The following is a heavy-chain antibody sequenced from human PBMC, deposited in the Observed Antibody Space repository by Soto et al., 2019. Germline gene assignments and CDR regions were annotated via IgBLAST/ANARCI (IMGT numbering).Heavy chain of an antibody. J-gene: IGHJ6*02. D-gene: IGHD3-9*01. CDR1: GFTFSSYW. V-gene: IGHV3-74*01. CDR2: INSDGSST. Sequence: GSLRLSCAASGFTFSSYWMHWVRQAPGKGLVWVSRINSDGSSTSYADSVKGRFTISRDNAKNTLYLQMNSLRAEDTAVYYCARDILTGYWGFLYGMDVWGQGTTVTVSS. CDR3: ARDILTGYWGFLYGMDV.